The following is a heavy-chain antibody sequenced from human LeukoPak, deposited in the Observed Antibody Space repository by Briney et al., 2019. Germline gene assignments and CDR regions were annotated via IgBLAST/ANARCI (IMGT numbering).Heavy chain of an antibody. Sequence: SETLSLTCTVSGGSISSYYWSWIRQPPWKGLEWIGYIYYSWSTNYNPSLKSRVTISVDTSKNQFSLKLSSVTAADTAVYYCARDFYGYCSGGSCAHTFDIWGQGTMVTVSS. CDR3: ARDFYGYCSGGSCAHTFDI. V-gene: IGHV4-59*01. CDR2: IYYSWST. D-gene: IGHD2-15*01. J-gene: IGHJ3*02. CDR1: GGSISSYY.